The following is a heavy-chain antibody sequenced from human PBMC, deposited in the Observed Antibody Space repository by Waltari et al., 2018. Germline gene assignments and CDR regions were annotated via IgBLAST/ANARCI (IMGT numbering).Heavy chain of an antibody. Sequence: VQLVQSGGEVKTPGSSVKVSCKASGGSFGGYGISWVRQAPGQGLEWMGVIIPMLGIPDSSHKFQDKLPITPDESTNTAYMELSILTSAATAIYYCARHELGISQYYYNMYVWGQGTTVTISS. CDR3: ARHELGISQYYYNMYV. D-gene: IGHD7-27*01. CDR1: GGSFGGYG. V-gene: IGHV1-69*04. CDR2: IIPMLGIP. J-gene: IGHJ6*03.